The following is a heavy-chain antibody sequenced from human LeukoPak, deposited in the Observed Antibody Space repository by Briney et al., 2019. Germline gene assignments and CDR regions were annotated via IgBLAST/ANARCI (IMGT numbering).Heavy chain of an antibody. Sequence: KPSETLSLTCTVSGGSISSSSYYWGWIRQPPGKGLEWIGSIYYSGSTCYNPSLKSRVTISVDTSKNQFSLKLSSVTAADTAVYYCASRPSTMTTVTPPDYWGQGTLVTVSS. CDR3: ASRPSTMTTVTPPDY. CDR2: IYYSGST. D-gene: IGHD4-11*01. CDR1: GGSISSSSYY. J-gene: IGHJ4*02. V-gene: IGHV4-39*07.